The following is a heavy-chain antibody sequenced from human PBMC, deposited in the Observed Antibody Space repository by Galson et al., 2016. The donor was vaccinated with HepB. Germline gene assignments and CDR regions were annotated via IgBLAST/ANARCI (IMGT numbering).Heavy chain of an antibody. Sequence: TLSLTCAVSDGSITNNYWWSWVRQSPEKGLEWIGEIYQTGTANYDPSFTSRATISVDTSKNQISLRLDSVTAADTAVYYCTRGTLGTTARMVFDPWGQGILVTVSS. V-gene: IGHV4-4*02. CDR2: IYQTGTA. D-gene: IGHD1-26*01. CDR3: TRGTLGTTARMVFDP. CDR1: DGSITNNYW. J-gene: IGHJ5*02.